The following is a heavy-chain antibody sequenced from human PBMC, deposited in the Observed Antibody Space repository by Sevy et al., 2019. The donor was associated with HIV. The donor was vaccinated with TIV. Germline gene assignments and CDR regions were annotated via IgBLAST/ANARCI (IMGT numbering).Heavy chain of an antibody. J-gene: IGHJ5*02. CDR2: ISRRGSTI. V-gene: IGHV3-11*01. CDR3: ARENTMIEEPGWFDP. D-gene: IGHD3-22*01. CDR1: GFTFSDYY. Sequence: GGSLRLSCAASGFTFSDYYISWIRQAPGKGLEWISYISRRGSTIYYADSVKGRFTISRDNAKSSLYLQMNSLRAEDTAVYFCARENTMIEEPGWFDPWGQGTLVTVSS.